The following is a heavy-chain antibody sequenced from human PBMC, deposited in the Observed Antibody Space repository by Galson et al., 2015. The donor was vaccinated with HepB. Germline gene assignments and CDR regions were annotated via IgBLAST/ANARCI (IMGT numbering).Heavy chain of an antibody. D-gene: IGHD3-9*01. CDR1: GFTFSGSA. V-gene: IGHV3-73*01. CDR3: TSRQYYDILTGYYSPGDY. Sequence: SLRLSCAASGFTFSGSAMHWVRQASGKGLEWVGRIRSKANSYATAYAASVKGRFTISRDDSKNTAYLQMNSLKTEDTAVYYCTSRQYYDILTGYYSPGDYWGQGTLVTVSS. J-gene: IGHJ4*02. CDR2: IRSKANSYAT.